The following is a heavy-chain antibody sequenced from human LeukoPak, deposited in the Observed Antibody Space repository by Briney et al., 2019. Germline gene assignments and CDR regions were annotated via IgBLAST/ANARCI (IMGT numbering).Heavy chain of an antibody. J-gene: IGHJ4*02. Sequence: GGSLRLSCAASGFTFSSYAMSWVRQAPGKGLEWVSAISGSGGSTYYADSVKGRFTISRDNSKNTLYLQMSSLRAEDTAVYYCVKGSGASGYDPLDYWGQGTLVTVSS. V-gene: IGHV3-23*01. CDR2: ISGSGGST. D-gene: IGHD5-12*01. CDR3: VKGSGASGYDPLDY. CDR1: GFTFSSYA.